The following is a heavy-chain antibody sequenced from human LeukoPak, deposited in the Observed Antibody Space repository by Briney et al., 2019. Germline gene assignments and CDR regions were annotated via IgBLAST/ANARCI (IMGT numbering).Heavy chain of an antibody. D-gene: IGHD3-22*01. J-gene: IGHJ4*02. CDR1: GFDFSYYG. Sequence: GGSLRLSCAASGFDFSYYGMHWVRQAPGKGLEWVAVISSSDGSSKYYADSVKGRFTISRDNSQNTLYLQMNSLRAEDTAVYYCAKSHYDSSGHYTLGDWGRGTLVAVSS. V-gene: IGHV3-30*18. CDR3: AKSHYDSSGHYTLGD. CDR2: ISSSDGSSK.